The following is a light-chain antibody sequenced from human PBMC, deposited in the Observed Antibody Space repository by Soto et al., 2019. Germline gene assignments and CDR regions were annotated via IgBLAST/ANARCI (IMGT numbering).Light chain of an antibody. CDR2: GAS. CDR3: QHYNSYSEA. V-gene: IGKV3-15*01. Sequence: EIVMTQSPATLSVSPGERASLSCRASQSVSTNLAWYQQKPAQAPRLLIYGASTRATGIPSRFSGGGSGTEFTLTISSLQSADFAVYYCQHYNSYSEAFGQGTKVELK. J-gene: IGKJ1*01. CDR1: QSVSTN.